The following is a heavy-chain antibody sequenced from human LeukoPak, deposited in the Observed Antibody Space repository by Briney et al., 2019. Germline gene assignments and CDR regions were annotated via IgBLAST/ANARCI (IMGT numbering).Heavy chain of an antibody. Sequence: GASLKISCKGSGSRFTSYWIGWVRQMPGKGLEWMGIIYPGDSDTRYSPSFQGQVTISADKSISTAYLQWSSLKASGTAMYYCARQVSSSWSGANWFDPWGQGTLVTVSS. D-gene: IGHD6-13*01. CDR3: ARQVSSSWSGANWFDP. CDR1: GSRFTSYW. CDR2: IYPGDSDT. V-gene: IGHV5-51*01. J-gene: IGHJ5*02.